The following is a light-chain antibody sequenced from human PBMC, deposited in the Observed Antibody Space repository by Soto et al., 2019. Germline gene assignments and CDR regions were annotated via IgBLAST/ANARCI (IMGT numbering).Light chain of an antibody. V-gene: IGLV2-23*02. J-gene: IGLJ1*01. CDR1: SRDIGTSNL. CDR3: YLFTGISTSLFV. Sequence: QSVLTQPASESRSPGQSITISCTGTSRDIGTSNLVSLYQQYPGKAPKLMIYEVTKWPSGISYRFSGSKAGNTASLTISGLQPEDEADYYCYLFTGISTSLFVFGTGTKLTVL. CDR2: EVT.